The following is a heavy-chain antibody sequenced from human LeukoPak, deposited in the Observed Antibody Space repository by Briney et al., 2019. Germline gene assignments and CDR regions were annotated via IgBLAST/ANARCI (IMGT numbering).Heavy chain of an antibody. Sequence: SVKVSCKASGGTFSSYAISWVRQAPGQGLEWMGGIIPILGTANYAQKFQGRVTITTDESTSTAYMELSSLRSEDTAVYYCARAGRAPPYYYDSSGYYQFDYWGRGTLVTVSS. V-gene: IGHV1-69*05. CDR3: ARAGRAPPYYYDSSGYYQFDY. J-gene: IGHJ4*02. CDR2: IIPILGTA. CDR1: GGTFSSYA. D-gene: IGHD3-22*01.